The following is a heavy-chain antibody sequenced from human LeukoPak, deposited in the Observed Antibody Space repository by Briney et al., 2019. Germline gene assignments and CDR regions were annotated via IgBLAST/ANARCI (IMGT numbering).Heavy chain of an antibody. J-gene: IGHJ4*02. CDR3: TTAPTRNWLPYFEY. D-gene: IGHD5-12*01. Sequence: PGRSLRLSCAASGVTVSNAWMSWVRQAPGKGLEWVGCISAGGTTDYAAPVKGRFSISRDESKNTLYLQMSSLKTEDAAVYYCTTAPTRNWLPYFEYWGLGTLVTVSS. V-gene: IGHV3-15*01. CDR1: GVTVSNAW. CDR2: ISAGGTT.